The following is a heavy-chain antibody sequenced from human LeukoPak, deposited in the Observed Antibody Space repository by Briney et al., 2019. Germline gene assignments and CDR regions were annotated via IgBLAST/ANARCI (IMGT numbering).Heavy chain of an antibody. CDR1: GFTFSTYD. CDR2: IQYDGSNK. Sequence: GGSLRLSCAASGFTFSTYDMHWVRQAPGKGPEWVTFIQYDGSNKYYADSVKGRFTVSRDNAKNSLYLQMNSLRAEDTAVYYCAELGITMIGGVWGKGTTVTISS. V-gene: IGHV3-30*02. D-gene: IGHD3-10*02. J-gene: IGHJ6*04. CDR3: AELGITMIGGV.